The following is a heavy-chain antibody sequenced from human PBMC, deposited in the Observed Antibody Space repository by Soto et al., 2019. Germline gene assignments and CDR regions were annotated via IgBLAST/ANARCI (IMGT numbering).Heavy chain of an antibody. CDR1: GGSISSGGYS. Sequence: SDTLSLTCAVSGGSISSGGYSWSWIRQPPGKGLEWIGYMYHSGSTYYNPSLKSRVTISIDRSKNQFSLKLSSVTAADTAVYYCSRVPEYWGQGILVTVSS. CDR3: SRVPEY. D-gene: IGHD2-2*01. V-gene: IGHV4-30-2*01. CDR2: MYHSGST. J-gene: IGHJ4*02.